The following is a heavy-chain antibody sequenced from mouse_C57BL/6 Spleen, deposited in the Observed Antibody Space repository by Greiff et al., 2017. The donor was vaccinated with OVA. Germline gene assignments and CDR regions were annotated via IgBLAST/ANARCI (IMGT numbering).Heavy chain of an antibody. CDR3: ARERGGNFFDY. Sequence: EVQLVESGPGLVKPSQSLSLTCSVTGYSITSGYYWNWIRQFPGNKLEWMGYISYDGSNNYNPSLKNRISITRDTSKNQFFLKLNSVTTEDTATYYCARERGGNFFDYWGQGTTLTVSS. J-gene: IGHJ2*01. CDR1: GYSITSGYY. CDR2: ISYDGSN. V-gene: IGHV3-6*01.